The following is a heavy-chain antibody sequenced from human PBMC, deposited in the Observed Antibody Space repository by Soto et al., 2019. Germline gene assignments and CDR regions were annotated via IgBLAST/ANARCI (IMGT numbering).Heavy chain of an antibody. D-gene: IGHD2-2*01. CDR3: ARQQVPAAALGGAFDI. V-gene: IGHV4-30-4*01. CDR1: GGSISSGDYY. Sequence: SETLSLTCTVSGGSISSGDYYWSWIRQPPGKGLEWIGYIYYSGSTYYNPSLKSRVTISVHTSKNQFSLKLSSVTAADTTVYYCARQQVPAAALGGAFDIWGQGTMVTVSS. J-gene: IGHJ3*02. CDR2: IYYSGST.